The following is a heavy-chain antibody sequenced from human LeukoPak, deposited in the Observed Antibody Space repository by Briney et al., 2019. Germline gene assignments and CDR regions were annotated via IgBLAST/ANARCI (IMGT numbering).Heavy chain of an antibody. V-gene: IGHV3-15*01. CDR3: ATTRTY. Sequence: GGSLRLSCAASGFTFSSYAMSWVRQAPGKGLEWVGRIKSKSDGGTIDYAAPVKGRFTISRDDSKNTLYLQMHSLTTEDTAVYYCATTRTYWGQGTLVTVSS. CDR1: GFTFSSYA. CDR2: IKSKSDGGTI. J-gene: IGHJ4*02.